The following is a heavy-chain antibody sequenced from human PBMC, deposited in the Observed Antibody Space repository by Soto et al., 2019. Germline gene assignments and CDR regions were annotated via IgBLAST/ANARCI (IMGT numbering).Heavy chain of an antibody. CDR1: GGSISSGGYY. V-gene: IGHV4-31*03. J-gene: IGHJ4*02. D-gene: IGHD6-13*01. CDR3: ARDFIAAAGTRGYFDY. CDR2: IYYSGST. Sequence: QVQLQESGPGLVKPSQTLSLTCTVSGGSISSGGYYWSWIRQHPGKGLEWIGSIYYSGSTYYNPSLKSRVTRSVDTSKNQFSLKLSSVTAADTAVYYCARDFIAAAGTRGYFDYWGQGTLVTVSS.